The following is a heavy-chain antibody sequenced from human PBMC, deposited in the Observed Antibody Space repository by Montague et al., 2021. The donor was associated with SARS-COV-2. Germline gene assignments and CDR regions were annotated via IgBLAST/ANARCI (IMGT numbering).Heavy chain of an antibody. V-gene: IGHV4-59*08. CDR3: ARRPSSGWSFDY. D-gene: IGHD6-19*01. CDR1: GDSITNYY. CDR2: LYSNGVS. Sequence: SETLSLTCNVSGDSITNYYWSWIRQPPGKGLEWIGFLYSNGVSKYNPSLNRRVTMSIDTAKSHFSLKLTSVTAADTAVYYCARRPSSGWSFDYWGQGTQVSVSS. J-gene: IGHJ4*02.